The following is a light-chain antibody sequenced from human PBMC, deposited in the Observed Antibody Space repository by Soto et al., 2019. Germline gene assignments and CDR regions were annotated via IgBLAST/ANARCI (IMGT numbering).Light chain of an antibody. Sequence: IQMTLSPASLSATDGDRVTINCRASQSVRAYLNWYQHKPGMAPQLLIYAASNLHSGVPSRFTGRGSGTEFTLTISSLQPDDFATYYCQLYDTYSRTFGQGTKV. CDR2: AAS. CDR3: QLYDTYSRT. J-gene: IGKJ1*01. CDR1: QSVRAY. V-gene: IGKV1-5*01.